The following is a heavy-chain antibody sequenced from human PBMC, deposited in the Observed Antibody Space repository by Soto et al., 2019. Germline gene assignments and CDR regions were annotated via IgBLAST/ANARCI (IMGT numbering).Heavy chain of an antibody. V-gene: IGHV1-69*08. Sequence: QVQLVQSGAEVKKPGSSVKVSCKASGGTFSSYTISWVRQAPGQGLEWMGRIIPILGIANYAQKFQGRVKITADKSTSTAYMELSSLRSEDTAVYYCAREYCSGGSCFGDNFDYWGQGTLVTVSS. CDR1: GGTFSSYT. D-gene: IGHD2-15*01. J-gene: IGHJ4*02. CDR2: IIPILGIA. CDR3: AREYCSGGSCFGDNFDY.